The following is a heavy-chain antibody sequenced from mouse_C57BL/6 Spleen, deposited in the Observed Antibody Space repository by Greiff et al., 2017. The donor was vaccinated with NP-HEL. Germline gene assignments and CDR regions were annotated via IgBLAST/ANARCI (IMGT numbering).Heavy chain of an antibody. D-gene: IGHD1-1*01. CDR2: IDPETGGT. V-gene: IGHV1-15*01. J-gene: IGHJ2*01. CDR3: TRWGTTGFDY. Sequence: VQLQQSGAELVRPGASVTLSCKASGYTFTDYEMHWVKQTPVHGLEWIGAIDPETGGTAYNQKFKGKAILTADKSSSTAYMELRSLTSEDSAVYYCTRWGTTGFDYWGQGTTLTVSS. CDR1: GYTFTDYE.